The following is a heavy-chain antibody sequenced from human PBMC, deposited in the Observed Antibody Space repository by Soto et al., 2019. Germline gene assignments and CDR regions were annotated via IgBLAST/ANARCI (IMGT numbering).Heavy chain of an antibody. CDR3: ARDMHAGFTHYCCP. D-gene: IGHD2-21*02. V-gene: IGHV4-59*01. CDR1: GGTITSYQ. Sequence: SSVTLSLTCIVSGGTITSYQSSWIRQFPGKGREWTAYTSCTGNANYNPSLNSRVSISMYSAKGQLSLKLSSMTAADTAVYYCARDMHAGFTHYCCPWGQGTLGTISS. CDR2: TSCTGNA. J-gene: IGHJ5*02.